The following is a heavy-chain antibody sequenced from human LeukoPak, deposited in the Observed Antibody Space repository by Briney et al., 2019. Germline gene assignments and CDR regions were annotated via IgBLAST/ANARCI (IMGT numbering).Heavy chain of an antibody. J-gene: IGHJ4*02. CDR2: ISSSSSYI. CDR1: GFTFSSYS. CDR3: ARDPFNCGGDCSSFTV. D-gene: IGHD2-21*02. Sequence: PGGSLRLSCAASGFTFSSYSMNWVRQAPGKGLEWVSSISSSSSYIYYADSVKGRFTISRDNAKNSLYLQMNSLRAEDTAVYYCARDPFNCGGDCSSFTVWGQGTLVTVAS. V-gene: IGHV3-21*01.